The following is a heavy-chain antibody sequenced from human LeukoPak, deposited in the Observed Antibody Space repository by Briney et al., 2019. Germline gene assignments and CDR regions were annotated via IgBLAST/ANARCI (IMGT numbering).Heavy chain of an antibody. D-gene: IGHD5-24*01. Sequence: ASVKVSCKASGGTFSSYAISWVRQAPGQGLEWMGRIIPIFGTANYAQKFQGRVTITTDESTSTAYMELSSLRSEDTAVYYCALTGGRWLQFDYWGQGTLATVSS. CDR3: ALTGGRWLQFDY. CDR1: GGTFSSYA. CDR2: IIPIFGTA. V-gene: IGHV1-69*05. J-gene: IGHJ4*02.